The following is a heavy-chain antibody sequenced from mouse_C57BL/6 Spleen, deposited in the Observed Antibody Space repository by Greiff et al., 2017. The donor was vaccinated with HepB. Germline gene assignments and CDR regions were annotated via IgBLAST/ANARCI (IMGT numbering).Heavy chain of an antibody. CDR2: IDPEDGET. D-gene: IGHD1-1*01. CDR3: DGSSPSAFDV. Sequence: VQLQQSGAELVKPGASVKLSCTASGFNIKDYYMHWVKQRTEQGLEWIGRIDPEDGETKNAPKFQGKATITADTSSNTAYLQLSSLTSEDTAVYYCDGSSPSAFDVWGTGTTVTVSS. V-gene: IGHV14-2*01. CDR1: GFNIKDYY. J-gene: IGHJ1*03.